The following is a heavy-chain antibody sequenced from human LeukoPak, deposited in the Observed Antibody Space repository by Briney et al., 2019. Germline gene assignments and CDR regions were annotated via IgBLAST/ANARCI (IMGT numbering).Heavy chain of an antibody. D-gene: IGHD3-3*01. V-gene: IGHV3-23*01. CDR3: ARDLPGGDFWSGYCLN. Sequence: GGSLRLSCAASGFTFSSYAMSWVRQAPGKGLEWVSAISGSGGSTYYADSVKGRFTISRDNSKNTLYLQMNSLRAEDTAVYYCARDLPGGDFWSGYCLNWGQGTLVTVSS. J-gene: IGHJ4*02. CDR1: GFTFSSYA. CDR2: ISGSGGST.